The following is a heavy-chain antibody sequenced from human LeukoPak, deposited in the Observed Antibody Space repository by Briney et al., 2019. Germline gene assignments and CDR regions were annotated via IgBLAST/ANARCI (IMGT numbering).Heavy chain of an antibody. Sequence: SETLSLTCTVSGGSISSYYWSWIRQPPGKGLEWIGYIYYSGSTNYNPSLKSRVTISVDTSKNQFSLKLGSVTAADTAVYYCARAKGMDYYDSSGYYYVPYFDYWGQGTLVTVSS. D-gene: IGHD3-22*01. CDR3: ARAKGMDYYDSSGYYYVPYFDY. J-gene: IGHJ4*02. V-gene: IGHV4-59*01. CDR2: IYYSGST. CDR1: GGSISSYY.